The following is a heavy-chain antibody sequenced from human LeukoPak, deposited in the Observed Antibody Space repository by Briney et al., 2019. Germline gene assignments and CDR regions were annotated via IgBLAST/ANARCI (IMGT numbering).Heavy chain of an antibody. Sequence: SETLSLTCAVSGYSISSGYYWGWIRQPPGKELEWIGSIYHSGSTYYNPSLKSRVTISVDTSKNQFSLKLSSVTAADTAVYYCASPADYYDSSGYDYWGQGTLVTVSS. D-gene: IGHD3-22*01. CDR2: IYHSGST. CDR1: GYSISSGYY. CDR3: ASPADYYDSSGYDY. V-gene: IGHV4-38-2*01. J-gene: IGHJ4*02.